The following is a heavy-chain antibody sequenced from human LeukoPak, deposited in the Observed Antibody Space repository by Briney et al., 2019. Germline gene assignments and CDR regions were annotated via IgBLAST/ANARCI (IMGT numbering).Heavy chain of an antibody. V-gene: IGHV3-21*01. CDR1: GFTFSSYS. CDR3: ARDPEDTAMVMVDY. CDR2: IGSSSSYI. D-gene: IGHD5-18*01. J-gene: IGHJ4*02. Sequence: NPGGSLRLSCAASGFTFSSYSMNWVRQAPGKGLEWVSSIGSSSSYIYYADSVKGRFTISRDNAKNSLYLQMNSLRAEDTAVYYCARDPEDTAMVMVDYWGQGTLVTVSS.